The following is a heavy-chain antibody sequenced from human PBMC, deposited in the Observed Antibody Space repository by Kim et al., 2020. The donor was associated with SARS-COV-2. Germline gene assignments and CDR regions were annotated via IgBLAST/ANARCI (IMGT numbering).Heavy chain of an antibody. CDR3: ARGFPSSSFYYYYYYGMDV. J-gene: IGHJ6*02. D-gene: IGHD6-13*01. CDR2: INHSGST. Sequence: SETLSLTCAVYGGSFSGYYWSWIRQPPGKGLEWIGEINHSGSTNYNPSLKSRVTISVDTSKNQFSLKLSSVTAADTAVYYCARGFPSSSFYYYYYYGMDVWGQGTTVPVSS. CDR1: GGSFSGYY. V-gene: IGHV4-34*01.